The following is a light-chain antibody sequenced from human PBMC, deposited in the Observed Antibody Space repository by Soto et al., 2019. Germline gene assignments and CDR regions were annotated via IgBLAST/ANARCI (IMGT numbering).Light chain of an antibody. CDR2: EVN. Sequence: QSALTQPPSASGSPGQSVTISCTVTSSDVGGYNDVSWYQQHPGKVPKLMVYEVNKRPSGVPDRLSGSMSGNTASLTISGLQAEDEADYYCTSYAGGNNVFGTGTKVTVL. CDR1: SSDVGGYND. V-gene: IGLV2-8*01. CDR3: TSYAGGNNV. J-gene: IGLJ1*01.